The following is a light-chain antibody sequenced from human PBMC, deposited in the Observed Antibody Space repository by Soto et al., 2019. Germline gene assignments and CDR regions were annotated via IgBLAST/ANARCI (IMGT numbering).Light chain of an antibody. CDR3: QVWDSTSDHHV. CDR1: DIGSNS. V-gene: IGLV3-21*02. CDR2: EDS. Sequence: SYELTQTPSVSVAPGQTARIACGGSDIGSNSVHWYQQKPGQAPVLVVYEDSDRPSGIPERFSGSNSGNTATPTITRVEAGDEADYYCQVWDSTSDHHVFGTGTKVTVL. J-gene: IGLJ1*01.